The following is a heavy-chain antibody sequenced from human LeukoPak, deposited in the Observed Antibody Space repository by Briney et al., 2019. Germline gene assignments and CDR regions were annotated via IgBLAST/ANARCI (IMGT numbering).Heavy chain of an antibody. Sequence: GGSLRLSCAASGFAFSDYNMDWVRQDPGKGVEWVSFISSISDYIYYADSVKGRFTISRDNAKNSLYLQMNSLRAEDTTMYYCAREGFLSGAYFDYWGQGALVTVSS. CDR3: AREGFLSGAYFDY. D-gene: IGHD3-10*01. CDR1: GFAFSDYN. V-gene: IGHV3-21*01. CDR2: ISSISDYI. J-gene: IGHJ4*02.